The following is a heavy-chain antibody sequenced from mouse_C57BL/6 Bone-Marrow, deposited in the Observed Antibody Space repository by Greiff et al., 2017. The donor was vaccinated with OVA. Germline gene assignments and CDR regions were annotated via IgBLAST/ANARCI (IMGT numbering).Heavy chain of an antibody. CDR2: IDPENGDT. D-gene: IGHD2-12*01. CDR3: TTSLLDYFDY. Sequence: VQLQQSGAELVRPGASVKLSCTASGFNIKDDYMHWVKQRPEQGLEWIGWIDPENGDTEYASKFQGKATITADTSSNTAYLQLSSLTSEDTAVYYCTTSLLDYFDYWGQGTTLTVSS. J-gene: IGHJ2*01. CDR1: GFNIKDDY. V-gene: IGHV14-4*01.